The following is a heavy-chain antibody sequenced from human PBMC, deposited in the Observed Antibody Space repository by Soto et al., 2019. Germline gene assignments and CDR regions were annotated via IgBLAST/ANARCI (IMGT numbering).Heavy chain of an antibody. J-gene: IGHJ4*02. CDR2: ISAYNGNT. CDR3: ARRLGYCSSTSCYYFDY. CDR1: GYTFTSYG. D-gene: IGHD2-2*01. Sequence: ASVKVSCKASGYTFTSYGISWVRQAPGQGLEWMGWISAYNGNTNYAQKLQGRVTMTTDTSTSTAYMELRSLRSDDTAVYYCARRLGYCSSTSCYYFDYWGQGTLVTVSS. V-gene: IGHV1-18*01.